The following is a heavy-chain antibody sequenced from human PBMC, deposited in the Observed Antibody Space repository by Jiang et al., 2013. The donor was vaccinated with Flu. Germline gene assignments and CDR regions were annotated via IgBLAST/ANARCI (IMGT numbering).Heavy chain of an antibody. CDR3: ARDSYYYDTSGWGY. Sequence: LLKPSETLSLTCTVSGGSISSNNYYWGWIRQPPGKGLEWIGSIYYTGSTYYNPSLKSRITISLDTSKKQFSLKLSSVTAADTAVYYCARDSYYYDTSGWGYWGQGTLVTVSS. D-gene: IGHD3-22*01. V-gene: IGHV4-39*07. CDR2: IYYTGST. J-gene: IGHJ4*02. CDR1: GGSISSNNYY.